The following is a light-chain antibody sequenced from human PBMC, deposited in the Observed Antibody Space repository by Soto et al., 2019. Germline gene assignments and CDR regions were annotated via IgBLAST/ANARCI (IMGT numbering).Light chain of an antibody. CDR1: SSDIGRYNY. CDR3: CSYAGSYTFV. CDR2: DVS. V-gene: IGLV2-11*01. J-gene: IGLJ1*01. Sequence: QSVLTQPASVSGSPGQSITISCTGTSSDIGRYNYVSWFQQHPGKVPKLIIYDVSKWPSGVPDRFSGSKSGNTASLTISGLQAEDEGEYYCCSYAGSYTFVVXTGTKVTVL.